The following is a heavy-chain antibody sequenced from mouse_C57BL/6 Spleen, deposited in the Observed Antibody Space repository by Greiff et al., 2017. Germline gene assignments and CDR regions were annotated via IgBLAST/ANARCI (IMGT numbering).Heavy chain of an antibody. D-gene: IGHD2-4*01. Sequence: VKLQESGAELVKPGASVKISCKASGYAFSSYWMNWVKQRPGKGLEWIGQIYPGDGDTNYNGKFKGKATLTADKSSSTAYMQLSSLTSEDSAVYFCARSYDYDLFDYWGQGTTLTVSS. J-gene: IGHJ2*01. CDR2: IYPGDGDT. CDR3: ARSYDYDLFDY. V-gene: IGHV1-80*01. CDR1: GYAFSSYW.